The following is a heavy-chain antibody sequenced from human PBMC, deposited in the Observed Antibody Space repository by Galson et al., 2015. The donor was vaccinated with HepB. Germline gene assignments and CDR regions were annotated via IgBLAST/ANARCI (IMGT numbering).Heavy chain of an antibody. J-gene: IGHJ4*02. Sequence: SVKVSCKASGYAFTTSAVHWVRQAPGQRLEWMGWINAGNGNTKYSQKFQGRVTIARDTSANTVYMDLSSLRSEDTAVYYCARVRALFAATSFKTGYYFDYWGQGTLVTVSS. CDR1: GYAFTTSA. D-gene: IGHD3-10*01. CDR2: INAGNGNT. V-gene: IGHV1-3*01. CDR3: ARVRALFAATSFKTGYYFDY.